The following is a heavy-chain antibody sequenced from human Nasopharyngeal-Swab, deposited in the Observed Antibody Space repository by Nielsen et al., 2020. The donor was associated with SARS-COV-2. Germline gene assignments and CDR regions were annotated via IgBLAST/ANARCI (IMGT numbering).Heavy chain of an antibody. CDR3: ARASTVTTFFDL. CDR1: GGSFSGYH. Sequence: SETLSLTCAVYGGSFSGYHWSWIRQPPGKGLEWIGEINHSGSTNYNPSLKSRVTISVDTSKNQFSLKLNSVTAADTAVYYCARASTVTTFFDLWGRGTLVTVSS. CDR2: INHSGST. D-gene: IGHD4-17*01. V-gene: IGHV4-34*01. J-gene: IGHJ2*01.